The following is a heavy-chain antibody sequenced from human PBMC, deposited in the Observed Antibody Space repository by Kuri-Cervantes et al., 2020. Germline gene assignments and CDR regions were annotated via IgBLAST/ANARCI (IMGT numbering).Heavy chain of an antibody. Sequence: GESLKISCAASGFTFDDYGMSWVRQTPGKGLEWVSGINWNGGSTGYADSVKGRFTISRNNAKNSLYLQMNSLRAEDTAVYYCAREDVLRFYGMDVWGQGTTVTVSS. J-gene: IGHJ6*02. CDR1: GFTFDDYG. D-gene: IGHD3-3*01. CDR3: AREDVLRFYGMDV. V-gene: IGHV3-20*04. CDR2: INWNGGST.